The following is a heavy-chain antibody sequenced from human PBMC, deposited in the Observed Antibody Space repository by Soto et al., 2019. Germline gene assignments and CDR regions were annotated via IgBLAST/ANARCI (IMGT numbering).Heavy chain of an antibody. D-gene: IGHD2-21*02. J-gene: IGHJ4*02. CDR1: GGSISSGDYY. CDR2: IYYSGST. V-gene: IGHV4-30-4*01. CDR3: ARETGPGDYYFDY. Sequence: QVQLQESGPGLVKPSQTLSLTCTVSGGSISSGDYYWSWIRQPPGKGLEWIGYIYYSGSTYYNPSLNSRVTISVDTSKNQFSLKLSSVTAADTAVYYCARETGPGDYYFDYWGQGTLVTVSS.